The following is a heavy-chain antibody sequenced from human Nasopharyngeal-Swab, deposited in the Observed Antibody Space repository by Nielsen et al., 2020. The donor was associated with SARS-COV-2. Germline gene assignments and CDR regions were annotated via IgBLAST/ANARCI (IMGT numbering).Heavy chain of an antibody. CDR2: ISAYNGNT. CDR1: GYTFTSYG. D-gene: IGHD5-24*01. CDR3: ARVPSRDGYNWADY. V-gene: IGHV1-18*01. J-gene: IGHJ4*02. Sequence: ASVKVSCKASGYTFTSYGISWVRQAPGQGLEWMGWISAYNGNTNYVQKLQGRVTMTTDTSTSTAYMELRSLRSDDTAVYYCARVPSRDGYNWADYWGRGTLVTVSS.